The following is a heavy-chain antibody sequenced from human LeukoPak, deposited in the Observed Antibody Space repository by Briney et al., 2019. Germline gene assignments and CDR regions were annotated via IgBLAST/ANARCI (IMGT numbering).Heavy chain of an antibody. CDR1: GGTFSSYA. CDR3: ARGVPGYCSGGGCQFGDY. V-gene: IGHV1-69*13. J-gene: IGHJ4*02. Sequence: SVKVSCKASGGTFSSYAISWVRQAPGQGLEWMGGIIPIFGTANYAQKFQGRVTITADESTSTAYMELSSLRSEDTAVYYCARGVPGYCSGGGCQFGDYWGQGTLVTVSS. CDR2: IIPIFGTA. D-gene: IGHD2-15*01.